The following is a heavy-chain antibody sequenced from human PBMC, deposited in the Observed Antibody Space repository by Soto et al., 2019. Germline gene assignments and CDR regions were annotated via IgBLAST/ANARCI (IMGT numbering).Heavy chain of an antibody. V-gene: IGHV1-69*06. CDR1: GGTFSSYA. CDR3: ARKGRGYSYGGGGHYYYYYGMDV. D-gene: IGHD5-18*01. CDR2: IIPIFGTA. J-gene: IGHJ6*02. Sequence: QVQLVQSGAEVKKPGSSVKVSCKASGGTFSSYAISWVRQAPGQGLEWMGGIIPIFGTANYAQKFQGRVNITGEKTPSTAYMEVGSLGSGGTAVDYCARKGRGYSYGGGGHYYYYYGMDVWGQGTTVTVSS.